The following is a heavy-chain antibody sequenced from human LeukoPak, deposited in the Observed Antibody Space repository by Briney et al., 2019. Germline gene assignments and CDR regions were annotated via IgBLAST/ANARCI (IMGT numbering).Heavy chain of an antibody. CDR2: IRYDGSNK. D-gene: IGHD4-17*01. V-gene: IGHV3-30*02. CDR1: GFIFNSYG. Sequence: QTGGSLRLSCAASGFIFNSYGMHWVRQAPGKGLEWVAFIRYDGSNKYYADSVKGRFTISRDNSKNTLYLQMNSLRAEDTALYYCARATVTTPYYYYYYMDVWGKGTTVTVSS. CDR3: ARATVTTPYYYYYYMDV. J-gene: IGHJ6*03.